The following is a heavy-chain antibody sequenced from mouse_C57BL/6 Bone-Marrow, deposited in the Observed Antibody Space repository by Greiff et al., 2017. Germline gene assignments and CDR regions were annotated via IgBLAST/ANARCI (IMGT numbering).Heavy chain of an antibody. CDR1: GYTFTSYW. J-gene: IGHJ3*01. D-gene: IGHD2-4*01. V-gene: IGHV1-50*01. CDR2: IDPSDSYT. Sequence: VQLQQPGAELVKPGASVKLSCKASGYTFTSYWMQWVKQRPGQGLEWIGEIDPSDSYTNYNQKFKGKATLTVDTSSSTAYMQLSSLTSEDSAVYYCARSDDYDGDEAYWGQGTLVTVSA. CDR3: ARSDDYDGDEAY.